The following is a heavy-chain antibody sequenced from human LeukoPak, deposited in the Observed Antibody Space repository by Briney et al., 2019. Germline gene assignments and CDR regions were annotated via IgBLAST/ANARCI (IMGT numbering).Heavy chain of an antibody. Sequence: GASVKVSCKASGYTFTSYGISWVRQAPGQGLEWMGWISAYNGNTNYAQKLQGRVTMTTDTSTSTAYMELRSLRSDDTAVYYCARDANTYSSGWYLYWGQGTLVTVSS. CDR1: GYTFTSYG. CDR3: ARDANTYSSGWYLY. CDR2: ISAYNGNT. D-gene: IGHD6-19*01. V-gene: IGHV1-18*01. J-gene: IGHJ4*02.